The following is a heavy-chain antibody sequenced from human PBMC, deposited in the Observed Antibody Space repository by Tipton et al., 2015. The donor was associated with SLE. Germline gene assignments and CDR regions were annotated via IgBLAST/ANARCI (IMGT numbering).Heavy chain of an antibody. CDR2: VFYTGST. CDR1: GDSLLKSY. V-gene: IGHV4-59*01. Sequence: TLSLTCIVSGDSLLKSYWNWVLQSPWKRLAWIGYVFYTGSTNYNPSFKSRVTLSVDTSTNQFSLRLDSVTDADTAIYFCARAKSAMGSYDTWGQGAQVTVSS. J-gene: IGHJ5*02. CDR3: ARAKSAMGSYDT. D-gene: IGHD2-21*01.